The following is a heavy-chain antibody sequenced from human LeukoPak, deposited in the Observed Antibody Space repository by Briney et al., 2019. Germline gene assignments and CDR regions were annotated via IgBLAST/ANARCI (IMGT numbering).Heavy chain of an antibody. V-gene: IGHV3-30*18. D-gene: IGHD3-10*01. CDR3: AKAGFKVRGGYYYMDV. CDR1: GFTFSSYG. J-gene: IGHJ6*03. CDR2: ISYDGSNK. Sequence: GGSLKLSCAASGFTFSSYGMHWVRQAPGKGLEWVAVISYDGSNKYYADSVKGRFTISRDNSKNTLYLQMNSLRAEDTAVYYCAKAGFKVRGGYYYMDVWGKGTTVTVSS.